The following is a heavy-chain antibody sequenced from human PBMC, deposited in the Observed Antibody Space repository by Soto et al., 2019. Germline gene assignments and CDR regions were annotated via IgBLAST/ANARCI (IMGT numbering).Heavy chain of an antibody. CDR3: AKDRGGYGPPDV. V-gene: IGHV3-11*06. J-gene: IGHJ6*02. Sequence: QEQLVESGGGLVKPGGSLRLSCAASGFTFSDSYMSWVRQAPGKGLEWVACISGSSGYTGYADSVKGRFTISRDNAKNSLYLQMNSLRAEDTAVYYCAKDRGGYGPPDVWGQGTTVTVSS. CDR2: ISGSSGYT. D-gene: IGHD3-10*01. CDR1: GFTFSDSY.